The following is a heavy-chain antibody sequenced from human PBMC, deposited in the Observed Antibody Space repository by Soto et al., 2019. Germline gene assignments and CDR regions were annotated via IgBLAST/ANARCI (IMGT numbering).Heavy chain of an antibody. Sequence: QVQLQESGPGLVKPSQTLSLTCTVSGGSISSSDYYWNWIRQHPGKGLEWIGHIYYSGSTYYNPSLKSRDTMSVDTSTNQFSLKLSSVTAADTAVYYCARDRGLGWPIGYWGQGTLVTVSS. D-gene: IGHD2-15*01. J-gene: IGHJ4*02. V-gene: IGHV4-31*03. CDR3: ARDRGLGWPIGY. CDR2: IYYSGST. CDR1: GGSISSSDYY.